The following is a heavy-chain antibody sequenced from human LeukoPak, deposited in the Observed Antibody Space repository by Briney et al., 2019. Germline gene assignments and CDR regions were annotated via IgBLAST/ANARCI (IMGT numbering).Heavy chain of an antibody. J-gene: IGHJ3*02. V-gene: IGHV4-4*07. CDR2: VSASGAI. CDR1: GVSVGSHF. Sequence: SETLSLTCSVSGVSVGSHFWSWVRQPAGKALEWIGRVSASGAISSNPSLNSRVTMSLDTSKDQFSLKLTSVTAADTAVYFCARAYCGGDCTAGGAFDIWGQGTMVTVSS. CDR3: ARAYCGGDCTAGGAFDI. D-gene: IGHD2-21*01.